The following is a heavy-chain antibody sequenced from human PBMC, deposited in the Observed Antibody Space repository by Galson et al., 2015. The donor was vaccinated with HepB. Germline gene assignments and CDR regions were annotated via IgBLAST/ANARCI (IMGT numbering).Heavy chain of an antibody. J-gene: IGHJ4*02. Sequence: SVKVSCKASGYTFTRYGISWVRQAPGQGLEWMGWISTYNGNANYAQRLQGRVTMTTVTSTNTAYMELRRLRSDDTAVYYCARGGRATIGGPTFDYWGQGTLVTVSS. D-gene: IGHD5-24*01. V-gene: IGHV1-18*01. CDR2: ISTYNGNA. CDR3: ARGGRATIGGPTFDY. CDR1: GYTFTRYG.